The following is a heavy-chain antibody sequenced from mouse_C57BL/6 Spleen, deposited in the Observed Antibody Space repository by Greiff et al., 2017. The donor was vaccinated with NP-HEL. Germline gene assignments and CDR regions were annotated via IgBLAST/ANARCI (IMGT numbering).Heavy chain of an antibody. CDR2: IHPNTGST. D-gene: IGHD2-2*01. CDR1: GYTFTSYW. Sequence: QVQLQQPGAELVKPGASVQLSCKASGYTFTSYWLHWVQQRPGQGLEWIGMIHPNTGSTNYNEKFKSKATLTVDQSSSTAYMQLSSLTSEDSAVYYCASRVEDHGYSFDYWGKGTTLTVSS. V-gene: IGHV1-64*01. CDR3: ASRVEDHGYSFDY. J-gene: IGHJ2*01.